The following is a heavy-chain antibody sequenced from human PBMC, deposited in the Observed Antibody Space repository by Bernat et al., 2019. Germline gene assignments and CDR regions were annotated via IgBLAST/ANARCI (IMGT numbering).Heavy chain of an antibody. Sequence: QVQLVQSGAEVKKPGSSVKVSCKASGGTFSSYAISWVRQAPGQGLEWMGGIIPIFGTANYAQKFQGRVTITADESTSTAYMELSSLRSEDTAVYYCARGRRDCSGGSCYPPVYYYYMDVWGKGTTVTVSS. D-gene: IGHD2-15*01. J-gene: IGHJ6*03. CDR3: ARGRRDCSGGSCYPPVYYYYMDV. CDR1: GGTFSSYA. CDR2: IIPIFGTA. V-gene: IGHV1-69*01.